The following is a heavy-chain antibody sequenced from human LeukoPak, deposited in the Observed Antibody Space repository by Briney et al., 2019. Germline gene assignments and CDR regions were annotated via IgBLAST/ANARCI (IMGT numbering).Heavy chain of an antibody. J-gene: IGHJ4*02. D-gene: IGHD3-10*01. CDR3: ARGGGGYYGSGSYLLDH. Sequence: ASVKVSCKASGYSFRNYGISWVRQAPGQGLEYMGWISVYNGNTNYAHRLHGRVTMTADTSTSTVYIELRSLRSDATAVYYRARGGGGYYGSGSYLLDHWGQGTLVTVSS. V-gene: IGHV1-18*01. CDR1: GYSFRNYG. CDR2: ISVYNGNT.